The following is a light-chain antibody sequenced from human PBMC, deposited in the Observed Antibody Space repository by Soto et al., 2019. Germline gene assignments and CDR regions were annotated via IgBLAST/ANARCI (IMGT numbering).Light chain of an antibody. J-gene: IGLJ2*01. CDR2: GNS. CDR3: QSYDSSLSGSL. Sequence: QSVLTQPPSVSGAPGQRVTISCTGSSSNIGAGYDEHWYQRLPGTAPKLLIYGNSNRPSGVPDRFSGSKSGTSASLAITGLQAEDEADYYCQSYDSSLSGSLFGGGTKVTVL. V-gene: IGLV1-40*01. CDR1: SSNIGAGYD.